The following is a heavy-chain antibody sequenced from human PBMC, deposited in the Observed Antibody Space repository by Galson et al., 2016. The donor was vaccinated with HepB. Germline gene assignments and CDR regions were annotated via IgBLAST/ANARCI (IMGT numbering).Heavy chain of an antibody. Sequence: SLRLSCAASGFTLSDYHMSWIRPTPGKGLEWISYINYNLNTNYADSVKGRFTISRDNAKKSVYLQMNRLRAEDTAVYYCARVLGYYYGMDVWGQGTTVTVSS. D-gene: IGHD7-27*01. CDR3: ARVLGYYYGMDV. J-gene: IGHJ6*02. V-gene: IGHV3-11*05. CDR2: INYNLNT. CDR1: GFTLSDYH.